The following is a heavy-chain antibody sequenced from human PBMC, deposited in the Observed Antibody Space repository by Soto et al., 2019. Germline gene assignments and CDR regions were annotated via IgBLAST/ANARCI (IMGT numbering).Heavy chain of an antibody. CDR3: ARTSMQSRGYSYGHGGMDV. Sequence: GESLKISCKGSGYSFTSYWISWVRQMPGKGLEWMGRIDPSDSYTNYSPSFQGHVAISADKSISTAYLQWSSLKASDTAMYYCARTSMQSRGYSYGHGGMDVWGQGTTVTVSS. V-gene: IGHV5-10-1*01. CDR1: GYSFTSYW. CDR2: IDPSDSYT. J-gene: IGHJ6*02. D-gene: IGHD5-18*01.